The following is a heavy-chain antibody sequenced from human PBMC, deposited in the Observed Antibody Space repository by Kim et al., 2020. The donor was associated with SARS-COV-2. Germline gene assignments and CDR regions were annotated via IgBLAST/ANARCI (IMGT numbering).Heavy chain of an antibody. V-gene: IGHV2-5*01. CDR3: AHRSTVVTGAFDI. Sequence: YSPSLKSRLTITKDTSKNQVVLTMTNMDPVDTATYYCAHRSTVVTGAFDIWGQGTMVTVSS. D-gene: IGHD2-15*01. J-gene: IGHJ3*02.